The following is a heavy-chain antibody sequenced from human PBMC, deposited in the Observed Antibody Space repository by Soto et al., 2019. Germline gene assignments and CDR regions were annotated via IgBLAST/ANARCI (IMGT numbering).Heavy chain of an antibody. CDR1: GGSVNSDSYY. V-gene: IGHV4-61*01. CDR3: ARYRYSSGWHYFDY. Sequence: PSETLSLTCTVSGGSVNSDSYYWSWIRQPPGKGLEWIGYIYYSGSTNYNPSLKSRVAISVDPSKNQFSLNPSSVTAADTAVYYCARYRYSSGWHYFDYWGQGTLVTVSS. CDR2: IYYSGST. D-gene: IGHD6-25*01. J-gene: IGHJ4*02.